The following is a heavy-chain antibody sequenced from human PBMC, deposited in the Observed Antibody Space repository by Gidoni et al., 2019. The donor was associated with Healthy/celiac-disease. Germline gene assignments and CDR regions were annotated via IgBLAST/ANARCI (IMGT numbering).Heavy chain of an antibody. V-gene: IGHV3-23*01. CDR2: ISGSGGST. CDR3: AKDFLGQWELLFDY. Sequence: APGKGLEWVSAISGSGGSTSYADSVKGRFTISRDNSKNTLYLQMNSRRAEDTAVYYCAKDFLGQWELLFDYWGQGTLVTVSS. D-gene: IGHD1-26*01. J-gene: IGHJ4*02.